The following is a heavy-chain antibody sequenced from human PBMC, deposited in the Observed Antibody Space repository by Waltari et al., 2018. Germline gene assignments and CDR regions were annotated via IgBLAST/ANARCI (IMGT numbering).Heavy chain of an antibody. D-gene: IGHD6-13*01. CDR2: KNSEGRDT. CDR1: GFTFSRYW. J-gene: IGHJ6*02. V-gene: IGHV3-74*01. CDR3: ARVARKTYSSPVPGRDYYYGMDV. Sequence: EEQLVESGGGLIQPGESLRVSCVVSGFTFSRYWMNWVRQAPGKGLVWFARKNSEGRDTSYADSVKGRFTISRDNAKNTVYLQMKSLRAEDTAVYYCARVARKTYSSPVPGRDYYYGMDVWGLGTTVTVSS.